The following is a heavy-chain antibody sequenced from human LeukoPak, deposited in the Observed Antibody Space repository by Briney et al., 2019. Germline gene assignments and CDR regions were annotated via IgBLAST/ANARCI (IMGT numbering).Heavy chain of an antibody. CDR3: TRDGSGSYGRDRAFDY. D-gene: IGHD3-10*01. Sequence: GGSLRLSCAASGFTFSSYSMSGFRQAPGKGLEWVGFIRSKAYGGTIEYAASVKSRFTISRDDSKSIAYLQMNSLKTEDTAVYYCTRDGSGSYGRDRAFDYWGQGTLVTVSS. CDR2: IRSKAYGGTI. V-gene: IGHV3-49*03. J-gene: IGHJ4*02. CDR1: GFTFSSYS.